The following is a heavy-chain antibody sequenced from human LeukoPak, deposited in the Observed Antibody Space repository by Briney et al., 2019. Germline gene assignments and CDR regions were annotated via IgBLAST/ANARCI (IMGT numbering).Heavy chain of an antibody. J-gene: IGHJ4*02. D-gene: IGHD6-13*01. V-gene: IGHV3-7*03. CDR3: ARDSGWFRFDY. CDR1: GFPFSSYW. CDR2: IKEDGGEK. Sequence: GGFLRLSCVASGFPFSSYWMTWVRQAPGKGLEWVANIKEDGGEKYYVDSVKGRFTISRDNAKNSLYLQMNSLRAEDTAVYYCARDSGWFRFDYWGQGTLATVSS.